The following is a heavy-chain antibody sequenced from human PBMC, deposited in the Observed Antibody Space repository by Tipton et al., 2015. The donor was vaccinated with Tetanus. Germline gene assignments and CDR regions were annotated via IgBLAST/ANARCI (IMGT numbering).Heavy chain of an antibody. Sequence: LRLSCTVSGASISSNTYYWAWIRQPPGKGLEWIGSIHDSGTTNYNPSLKSRLTMSVDTSNNLFSLKLTSVTAADTAVYYCARVQLSSSFLKYNWLDPWGQGTLVTVAS. D-gene: IGHD3-3*02. CDR3: ARVQLSSSFLKYNWLDP. CDR1: GASISSNTYY. CDR2: IHDSGTT. J-gene: IGHJ5*02. V-gene: IGHV4-61*05.